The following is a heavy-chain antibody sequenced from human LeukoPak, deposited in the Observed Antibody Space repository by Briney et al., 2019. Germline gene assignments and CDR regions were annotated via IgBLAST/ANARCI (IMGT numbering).Heavy chain of an antibody. V-gene: IGHV4-4*07. CDR3: ARSAPQFPRGGRSWFRYFDL. D-gene: IGHD6-13*01. CDR1: GGSISSYY. J-gene: IGHJ2*01. CDR2: IYTSGST. Sequence: SETLSLTCTVSGGSISSYYWSWIRQPAGKGLEWIGRIYTSGSTNYNPSLKSRVTMSVDTSKNQFSLKLSSVTAADTAVYYCARSAPQFPRGGRSWFRYFDLWGRGTLVTVSS.